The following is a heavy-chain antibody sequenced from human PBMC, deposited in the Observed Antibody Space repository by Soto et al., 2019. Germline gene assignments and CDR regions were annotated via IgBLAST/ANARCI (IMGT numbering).Heavy chain of an antibody. Sequence: VASVKVSCKASGGTFSSYAISWVRQAPGQGLEWMGGIIPIFGTANYAQKFQGRVTITADESTSTAYMELSSLRSEDTAVYYCAGGFCGGSCYSVSPVFFWFEPWGQGTLVTVSS. CDR3: AGGFCGGSCYSVSPVFFWFEP. J-gene: IGHJ5*02. D-gene: IGHD2-15*01. CDR2: IIPIFGTA. V-gene: IGHV1-69*13. CDR1: GGTFSSYA.